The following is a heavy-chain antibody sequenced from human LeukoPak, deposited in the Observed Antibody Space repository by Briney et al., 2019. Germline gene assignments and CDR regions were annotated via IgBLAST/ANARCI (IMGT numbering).Heavy chain of an antibody. V-gene: IGHV3-23*01. CDR3: AKGQGYNYGDSIDY. Sequence: GGSLRLSCAASGFTFNNYAMTWVRQAPGKGLEWVSLINGGSGSSYYTDSVKGRFTVSRDNSKNTLYLQMNSLRNEDTAVYYCAKGQGYNYGDSIDYWGQGTLVTVSS. D-gene: IGHD4-17*01. CDR1: GFTFNNYA. CDR2: INGGSGSS. J-gene: IGHJ4*02.